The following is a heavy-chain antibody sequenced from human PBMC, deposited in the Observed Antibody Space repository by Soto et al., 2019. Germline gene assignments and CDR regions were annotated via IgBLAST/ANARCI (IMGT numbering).Heavy chain of an antibody. J-gene: IGHJ4*02. V-gene: IGHV1-69*01. CDR2: IIPMFGTA. D-gene: IGHD3-10*01. CDR1: GGPFSDYA. CDR3: ALDLDYYGSGNYYNRIDY. Sequence: QVQLVQSGAEVKKPGSSVKVSCKVSGGPFSDYAVSWVRQAPGQGLEWMGGIIPMFGTANYAQKFQGRVHITADESTTTAYMELSSLRSEDTAVYYCALDLDYYGSGNYYNRIDYWGQGTLVTVSS.